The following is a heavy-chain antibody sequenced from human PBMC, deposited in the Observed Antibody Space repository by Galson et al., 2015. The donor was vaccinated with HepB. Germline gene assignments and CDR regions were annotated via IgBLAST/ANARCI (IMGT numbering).Heavy chain of an antibody. Sequence: SLRLSCAASGFTFSSYGMHWVRQAPGKGLEWVAVISYDGSNKYYADSVKGRFTISRDNSKNTLYLQMNSLRAEDTAVYYCAKDASILWPYYYYGMDVWGQGTTVTVSS. V-gene: IGHV3-30*18. CDR1: GFTFSSYG. D-gene: IGHD2-21*01. CDR3: AKDASILWPYYYYGMDV. CDR2: ISYDGSNK. J-gene: IGHJ6*02.